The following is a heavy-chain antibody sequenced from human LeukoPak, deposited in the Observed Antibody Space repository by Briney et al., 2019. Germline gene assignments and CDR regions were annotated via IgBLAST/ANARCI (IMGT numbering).Heavy chain of an antibody. CDR2: ISYDGSNK. Sequence: GGSLRLSCAASGLTFSSYAMHWVRQAPGKGLEWVAVISYDGSNKYYADSVKGRFTISRDNSKNTLYLQMNSLRTEDTAVYYCARDGRYDSGYDFLYWGQGTLVTVSS. V-gene: IGHV3-30-3*01. J-gene: IGHJ4*02. D-gene: IGHD5-12*01. CDR3: ARDGRYDSGYDFLY. CDR1: GLTFSSYA.